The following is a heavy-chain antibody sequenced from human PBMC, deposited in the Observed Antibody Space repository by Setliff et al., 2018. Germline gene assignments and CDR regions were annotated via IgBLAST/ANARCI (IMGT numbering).Heavy chain of an antibody. J-gene: IGHJ2*01. CDR1: DDSISSRHYY. CDR3: ARNPDFLQYSFDL. V-gene: IGHV4-61*09. Sequence: SETLSLTCTVSDDSISSRHYYWSWIRQPAGKGLEWLGQIYTSWSTNYNTSLKGRATLSIDTSKSQFSLKLSSMTAADTALYYCARNPDFLQYSFDLWGRGTLVTVSS. D-gene: IGHD5-12*01. CDR2: IYTSWST.